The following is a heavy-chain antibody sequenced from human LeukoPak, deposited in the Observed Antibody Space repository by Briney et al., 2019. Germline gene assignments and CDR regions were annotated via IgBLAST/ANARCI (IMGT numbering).Heavy chain of an antibody. CDR3: ARRGYYDSSGYLFDY. J-gene: IGHJ4*02. V-gene: IGHV3-48*03. Sequence: GGSLRLSCAASGFTFSSYEMNWVRRAPGKGLEWVSYISTSGSTIYHADSVKGRFTISRGNAKNSLFLQMNSLRAEDTAVYYCARRGYYDSSGYLFDYWGQGTLVTVSS. CDR2: ISTSGSTI. CDR1: GFTFSSYE. D-gene: IGHD3-22*01.